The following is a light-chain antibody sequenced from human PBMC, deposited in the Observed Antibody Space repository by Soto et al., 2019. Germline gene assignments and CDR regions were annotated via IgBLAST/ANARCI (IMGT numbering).Light chain of an antibody. Sequence: EIVLTQSPGTLSLSPGERATLSCRASQSVSSSYLAWYQQKPGQAPRLLIDGASSRATGIPDRFSGSGSGTDFTLTISRLEPEDFAVYYCQQYGGSLLTFGGGTKVEIK. CDR1: QSVSSSY. J-gene: IGKJ4*01. CDR3: QQYGGSLLT. V-gene: IGKV3-20*01. CDR2: GAS.